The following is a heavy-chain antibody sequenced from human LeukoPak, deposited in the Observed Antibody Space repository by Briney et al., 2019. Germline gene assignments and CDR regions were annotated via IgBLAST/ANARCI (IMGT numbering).Heavy chain of an antibody. CDR2: INHSGST. CDR3: ARHERFLEWLDDAFDI. Sequence: SETLSLTCAVYGGSFSGYYWSWIRQPPGKGLEWIGEINHSGSTNYNPSLKSRATISVDTSKNQFSLKLSSVTAADTAVYYCARHERFLEWLDDAFDIWGQGTMVTVSS. CDR1: GGSFSGYY. D-gene: IGHD3-3*01. J-gene: IGHJ3*02. V-gene: IGHV4-34*01.